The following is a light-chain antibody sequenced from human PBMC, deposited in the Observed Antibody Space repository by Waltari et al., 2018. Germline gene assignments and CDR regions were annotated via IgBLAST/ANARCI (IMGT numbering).Light chain of an antibody. CDR3: QQYGNSPRT. CDR2: GAS. CDR1: QSGTSIH. V-gene: IGKV3-20*01. J-gene: IGKJ1*01. Sequence: VLTQSPGTLDLSPGERATLSCRASQSGTSIHLAWHQQKPGQAPRLLIDGASSRATGIPDRFSGSGTGTDFALTITRLEPEDFAVYYWQQYGNSPRTFGQGTEVEIK.